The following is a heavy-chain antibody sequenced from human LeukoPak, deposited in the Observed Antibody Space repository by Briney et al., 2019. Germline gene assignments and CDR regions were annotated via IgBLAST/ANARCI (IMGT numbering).Heavy chain of an antibody. V-gene: IGHV4-59*01. CDR2: IYYSGST. J-gene: IGHJ3*02. D-gene: IGHD6-19*01. Sequence: PSETLSLTCTVSGGSISSYYWSWIRQPPGKGLEWIGYIYYSGSTNYNPSLKSRVTISVDTSKNQFSLKLSSVTAADTAVYYCARGSQWLVVGAFDIWGQGTMVTVSS. CDR1: GGSISSYY. CDR3: ARGSQWLVVGAFDI.